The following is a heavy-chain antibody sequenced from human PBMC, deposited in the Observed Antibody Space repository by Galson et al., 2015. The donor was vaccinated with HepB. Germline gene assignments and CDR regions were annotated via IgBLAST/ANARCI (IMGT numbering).Heavy chain of an antibody. J-gene: IGHJ5*02. CDR1: GYTFTNYA. CDR3: ARDGGYCSGGRCYSYNWFDP. Sequence: SLKVSCKASGYTFTNYAMHWVRQAPGKRLEWMGWIYAGNGNTNYSQKFQGRVTITRDTSASTAYMELNSLRSEDTAVYYCARDGGYCSGGRCYSYNWFDPWGQGTLVTVSS. D-gene: IGHD2-15*01. V-gene: IGHV1-3*01. CDR2: IYAGNGNT.